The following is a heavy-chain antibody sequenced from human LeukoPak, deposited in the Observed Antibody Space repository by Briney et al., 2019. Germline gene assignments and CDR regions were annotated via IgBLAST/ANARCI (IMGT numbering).Heavy chain of an antibody. CDR2: INHSGDI. CDR1: GESFSGFY. Sequence: SETLTLTCGVYGESFSGFYWSWIRQTPGKGLQWIGEINHSGDINYNPSLESRVTISVDTSKRQFSLRLSSVTAADTAVYYCATAHGRYCSSTSCLSHFDYWGQGTLVTVSS. V-gene: IGHV4-34*01. D-gene: IGHD2-2*01. J-gene: IGHJ4*02. CDR3: ATAHGRYCSSTSCLSHFDY.